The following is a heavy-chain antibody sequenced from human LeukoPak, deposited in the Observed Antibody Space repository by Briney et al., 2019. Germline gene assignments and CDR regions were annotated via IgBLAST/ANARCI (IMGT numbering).Heavy chain of an antibody. Sequence: SETLSLTCTVSGGSISSYYWNWIRQPPGKGLEWIGYIYYNGSTNYNPSLKSRVTMSVDTSKNQFSLKVRSVTAADTAVYYCARGDRGNWFDPWGQGTLVTVSS. CDR2: IYYNGST. J-gene: IGHJ5*02. CDR3: ARGDRGNWFDP. D-gene: IGHD2-15*01. CDR1: GGSISSYY. V-gene: IGHV4-59*08.